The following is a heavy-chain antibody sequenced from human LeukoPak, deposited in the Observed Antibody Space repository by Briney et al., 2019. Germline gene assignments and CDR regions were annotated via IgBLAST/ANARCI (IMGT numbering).Heavy chain of an antibody. D-gene: IGHD3-22*01. CDR3: ARGVNYYDSSGYYAYYFDY. CDR1: GGSVSSTSYY. Sequence: SETLSLTCSVSGGSVSSTSYYWAWIRRPPGKGLEWIGSVYYTENTHYNPSLKSRVTISVDTSKNQFSLKLSSVTAADTAVYYCARGVNYYDSSGYYAYYFDYWGQGTLVTVSS. J-gene: IGHJ4*02. V-gene: IGHV4-39*07. CDR2: VYYTENT.